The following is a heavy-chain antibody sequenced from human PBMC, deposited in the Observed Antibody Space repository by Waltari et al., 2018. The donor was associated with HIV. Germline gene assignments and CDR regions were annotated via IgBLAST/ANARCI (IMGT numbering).Heavy chain of an antibody. CDR1: GLRFSSYP. CDR2: ISGGGEST. D-gene: IGHD2-15*01. V-gene: IGHV3-23*01. Sequence: EVKLLESGGGLVQSGGSLRVSCAAFGLRFSSYPMSWVRQAQGKGLEWVSGISGGGESTYYADSVKGRFTISRDNSKNTLYLQMNSLRAEDTAVYYCANSLGRIVDYWGQGTLVTVSS. CDR3: ANSLGRIVDY. J-gene: IGHJ4*02.